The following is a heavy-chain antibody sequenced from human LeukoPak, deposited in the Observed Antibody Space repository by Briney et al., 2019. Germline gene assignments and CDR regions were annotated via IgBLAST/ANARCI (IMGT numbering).Heavy chain of an antibody. Sequence: SETLSLTCAVYGGSFSGYYWSWIRQPPGKGLEWIGSIYYSGSTYYNPSLKSRVTISVDTSKNQFSLKLSSVTAADTAVYYCARRGGSSWYGDWFDPWGQGTLVTVSS. D-gene: IGHD6-13*01. CDR2: IYYSGST. CDR3: ARRGGSSWYGDWFDP. J-gene: IGHJ5*02. V-gene: IGHV4-34*01. CDR1: GGSFSGYY.